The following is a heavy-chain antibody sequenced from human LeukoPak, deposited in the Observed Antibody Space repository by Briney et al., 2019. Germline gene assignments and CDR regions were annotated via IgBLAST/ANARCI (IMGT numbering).Heavy chain of an antibody. CDR2: ISFDGSNK. D-gene: IGHD4-17*01. V-gene: IGHV3-30*04. Sequence: PGGSLRLSCAASGFTFSSYAMHWVRQAPGKGLEWVAVISFDGSNKYYADSVKGRLTISRDNSKNTLYLQMNSLGAEDTAIYYCARGTVTTSPSDYWGQGTLVTVSS. CDR3: ARGTVTTSPSDY. J-gene: IGHJ4*02. CDR1: GFTFSSYA.